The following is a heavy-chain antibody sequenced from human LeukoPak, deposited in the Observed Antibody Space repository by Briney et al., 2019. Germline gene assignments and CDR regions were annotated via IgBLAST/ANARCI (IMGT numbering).Heavy chain of an antibody. D-gene: IGHD6-13*01. V-gene: IGHV4-31*03. CDR3: ARVGFGSSWYDY. CDR2: IYYSGST. J-gene: IGHJ4*02. CDR1: GGSISSGCYY. Sequence: SETLSLTCTVSGGSISSGCYYWSWIRQHPGKGLEWIGYIYYSGSTYYNPSLKSRVTISVDTSKNQFSLKLSSVTAADTAVYYCARVGFGSSWYDYWGQGTLVTVSS.